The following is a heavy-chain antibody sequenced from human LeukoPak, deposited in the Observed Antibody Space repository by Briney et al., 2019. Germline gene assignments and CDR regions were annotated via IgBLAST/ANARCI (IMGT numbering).Heavy chain of an antibody. Sequence: GGSLRLSCAASGFTFSTFGMHWVGQAPGKGLEWVAFIRYDGSNKYYADSVKGRFTISRDDSKNTLYLQMNSLRAEDTAAYYCAKGYYFDILSGYSSLDSWGQGTLVTVSS. J-gene: IGHJ4*02. CDR1: GFTFSTFG. V-gene: IGHV3-30*02. CDR2: IRYDGSNK. CDR3: AKGYYFDILSGYSSLDS. D-gene: IGHD3-9*01.